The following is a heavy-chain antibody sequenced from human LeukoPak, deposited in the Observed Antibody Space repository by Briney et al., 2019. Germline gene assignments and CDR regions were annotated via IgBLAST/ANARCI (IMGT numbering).Heavy chain of an antibody. CDR2: IKTDGSQQ. CDR1: GFTFSNYW. V-gene: IGHV3-7*01. J-gene: IGHJ4*02. D-gene: IGHD3-22*01. CDR3: ARHNSYDPGKSYYFFDY. Sequence: QAGGSLRLSCAASGFTFSNYWMTWVRQAPGKGLEWVANIKTDGSQQYYVDSVGGRFTVSRDNAKNSLYLQMNNLRAEDTAVYYCARHNSYDPGKSYYFFDYWGQGALVTASS.